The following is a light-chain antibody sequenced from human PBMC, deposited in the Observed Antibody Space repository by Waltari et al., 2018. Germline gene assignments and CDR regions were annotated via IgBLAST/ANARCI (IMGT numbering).Light chain of an antibody. J-gene: IGKJ4*01. Sequence: AIRMTQSPSSLSASTGDRVTITCRASQDVSSYVAWYQQKPGKVPKLLLYAASTLQSGVPSRFSGSGSGTNFSLTIACLQSDDFAVYYCQRYYTYPVAFGGGAKVEVK. CDR3: QRYYTYPVA. CDR2: AAS. CDR1: QDVSSY. V-gene: IGKV1-8*01.